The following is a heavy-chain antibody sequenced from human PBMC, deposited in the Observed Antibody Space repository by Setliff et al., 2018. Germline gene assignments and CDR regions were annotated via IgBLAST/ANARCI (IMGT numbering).Heavy chain of an antibody. CDR3: GRGGIRYSSTWVLDY. J-gene: IGHJ4*02. CDR1: GYTLTNYA. V-gene: IGHV1-18*01. Sequence: GASVKVSCKASGYTLTNYAIIWVRQAPGQGLESMGWISAYNGNTNYAQKFQDRATMTTDTSTSTAYMELRSLTSDDTAVYYCGRGGIRYSSTWVLDYWGQGTLVTVSS. CDR2: ISAYNGNT. D-gene: IGHD6-13*01.